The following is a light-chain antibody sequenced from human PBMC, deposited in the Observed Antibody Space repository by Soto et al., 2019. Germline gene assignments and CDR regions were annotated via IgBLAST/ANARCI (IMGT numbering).Light chain of an antibody. CDR2: GYT. V-gene: IGLV3-21*02. CDR3: QVWHSYGDHAGVV. Sequence: SYELTQPPSVSVAPGQTAKITCGGDNIGGKNVHWYQQRPGQAPVMVVYGYTDWSSGLPERFSGSKSGNTATLIISRVEAGDEADYYCQVWHSYGDHAGVVFGGGTQLSVL. CDR1: NIGGKN. J-gene: IGLJ2*01.